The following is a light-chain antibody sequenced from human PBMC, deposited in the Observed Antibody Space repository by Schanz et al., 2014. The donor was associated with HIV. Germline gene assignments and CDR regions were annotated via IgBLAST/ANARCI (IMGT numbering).Light chain of an antibody. Sequence: QSVLTQPPSVSGAPGQRVTISCTGSRSNIGAGYAVHWYQQLPGTAPKLVIYGNKNRPSGVPDRFSGSKSGTSASLAISGLQSADEAEYYCAAWDDSLNGVVFGGGTKLTVL. V-gene: IGLV1-40*01. CDR3: AAWDDSLNGVV. CDR1: RSNIGAGYA. CDR2: GNK. J-gene: IGLJ2*01.